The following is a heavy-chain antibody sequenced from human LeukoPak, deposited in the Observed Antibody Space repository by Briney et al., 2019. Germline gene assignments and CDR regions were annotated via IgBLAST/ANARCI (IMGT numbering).Heavy chain of an antibody. V-gene: IGHV1-69*13. J-gene: IGHJ3*02. D-gene: IGHD3-22*01. Sequence: GASVNVSCKASGYTFTSYGISWVRQAPGQGLEWMGGIIPIFGTANYAQKFQGRVTITADESTSTAYMELSSLRSEDTAVYYCAREERDSSGAVRAFDIWGQGTMVTVSS. CDR2: IIPIFGTA. CDR1: GYTFTSYG. CDR3: AREERDSSGAVRAFDI.